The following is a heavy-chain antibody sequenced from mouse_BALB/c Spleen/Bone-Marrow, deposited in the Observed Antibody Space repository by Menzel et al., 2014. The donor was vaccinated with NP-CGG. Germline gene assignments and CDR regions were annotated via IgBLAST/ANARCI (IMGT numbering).Heavy chain of an antibody. CDR2: IDPANGNT. D-gene: IGHD3-1*01. Sequence: EVQLQQSGAELVKPGASVKLSCTASGFNIKDTYMHWVKQRPEQGLEWIGRIDPANGNTKYDPKFQGKATITGDTSSNTAYLQRSSLTSEDTAVYYCARLGLFAYWGQGTLVTVSA. J-gene: IGHJ3*01. CDR1: GFNIKDTY. CDR3: ARLGLFAY. V-gene: IGHV14-3*02.